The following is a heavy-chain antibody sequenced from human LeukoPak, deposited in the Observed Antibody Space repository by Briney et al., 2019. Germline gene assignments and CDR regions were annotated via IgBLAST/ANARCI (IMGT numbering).Heavy chain of an antibody. V-gene: IGHV1-8*01. CDR3: ARANYYGSGKKDLDY. D-gene: IGHD3-10*01. Sequence: XNWVRQATGQGLEWMGWMNPNSGNTGYAQKFQGRVTMTRNTSMSTAYMELNSLRSEDTAVYYCARANYYGSGKKDLDYWGQGTLVTVSS. J-gene: IGHJ4*02. CDR2: MNPNSGNT.